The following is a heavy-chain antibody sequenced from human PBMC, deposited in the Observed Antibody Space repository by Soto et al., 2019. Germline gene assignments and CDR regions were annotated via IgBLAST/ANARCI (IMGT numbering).Heavy chain of an antibody. V-gene: IGHV4-59*08. J-gene: IGHJ4*02. Sequence: SETLSLTCTVSGGSISSYYWSWIRQPPGKGLEWIGYIYYSGSTNYNPSLKSRVTISVDTSKNQFSLKLSSVTAADTAVYYCERSVAARCLFDFCGQGSLV. D-gene: IGHD6-6*01. CDR2: IYYSGST. CDR3: ERSVAARCLFDF. CDR1: GGSISSYY.